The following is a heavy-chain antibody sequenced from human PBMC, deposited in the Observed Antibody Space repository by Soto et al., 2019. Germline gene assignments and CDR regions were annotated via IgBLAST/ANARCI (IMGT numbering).Heavy chain of an antibody. V-gene: IGHV4-39*07. Sequence: SETLSLTCTVSGGSISSGDYYWSWIRQPPGTGLEWIGEINHSGSTNYNPSLKSRVTISVDTSKNQFSLKLTSVTAADTAVYYCARDKITGLFDYWGQGTLVTVSS. D-gene: IGHD2-8*02. CDR1: GGSISSGDYY. CDR3: ARDKITGLFDY. J-gene: IGHJ4*02. CDR2: INHSGST.